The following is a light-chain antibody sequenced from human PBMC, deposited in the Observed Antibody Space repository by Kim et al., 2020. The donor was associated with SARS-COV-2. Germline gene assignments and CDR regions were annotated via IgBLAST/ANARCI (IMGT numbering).Light chain of an antibody. CDR1: SGHSSYA. V-gene: IGLV4-69*01. J-gene: IGLJ3*02. Sequence: QLVLTQSPSASASLGASVKLTCTLNSGHSSYAIAWHQQQPEKGRRYLMQLNSDGSHSKGDGIPDRFSGSSSGAGRYLTISSRQSEGQAGNYCQTWGTGVWVFGGGTKVTVL. CDR2: LNSDGSH. CDR3: QTWGTGVWV.